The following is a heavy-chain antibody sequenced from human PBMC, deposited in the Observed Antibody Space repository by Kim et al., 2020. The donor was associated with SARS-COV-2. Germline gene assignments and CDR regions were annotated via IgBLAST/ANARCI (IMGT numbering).Heavy chain of an antibody. CDR2: ISGSGGST. Sequence: GGSLRLSCAASGFTFSSYAMSWVRQAPGKGLEWVSAISGSGGSTYYADSVKGRFTISRDNSKNTLYLQMNSLRAEDTAVYYCAKDRNDFWSDSTYFDYWGQGTLVTVSS. V-gene: IGHV3-23*01. D-gene: IGHD3-3*01. CDR3: AKDRNDFWSDSTYFDY. J-gene: IGHJ4*02. CDR1: GFTFSSYA.